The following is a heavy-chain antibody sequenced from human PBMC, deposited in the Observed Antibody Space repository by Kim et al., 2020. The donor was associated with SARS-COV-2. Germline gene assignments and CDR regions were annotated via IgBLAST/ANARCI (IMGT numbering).Heavy chain of an antibody. Sequence: GGSLRLSCAASGFTFSSYWMSWVRQAPGKGLEWVANIKQDGSEKYYVDSVKGRFTISRDNAKNSLYLQMNSLRAEDTAVYYCARPRGYSGQKRFFWGYWGQGTLVTVSS. J-gene: IGHJ4*02. CDR1: GFTFSSYW. D-gene: IGHD5-12*01. V-gene: IGHV3-7*03. CDR2: IKQDGSEK. CDR3: ARPRGYSGQKRFFWGY.